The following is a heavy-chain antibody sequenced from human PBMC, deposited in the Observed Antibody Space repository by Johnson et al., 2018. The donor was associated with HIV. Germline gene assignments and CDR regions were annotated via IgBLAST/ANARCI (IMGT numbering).Heavy chain of an antibody. CDR3: AKSPAKDHGGNSGAFDI. J-gene: IGHJ3*02. CDR2: IWYDGNNK. CDR1: GFTFSSYG. V-gene: IGHV3-33*06. Sequence: QVQVLESGGGVVQPGRSLRLSCAASGFTFSSYGMHWVRQAPGKGLEWVAVIWYDGNNKYYADSVKGRFTISRDNSKNTLYLQMNSLRAEDTAVYYCAKSPAKDHGGNSGAFDIWGQGTMVTVSS. D-gene: IGHD4-23*01.